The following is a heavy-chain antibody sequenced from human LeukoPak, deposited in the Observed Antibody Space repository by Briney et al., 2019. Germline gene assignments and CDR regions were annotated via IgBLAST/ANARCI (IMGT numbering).Heavy chain of an antibody. CDR3: ARGFQLPHPLEDWLDP. Sequence: ASVKVSCKASGYTFPGYYIHWVRQAPGQGPEWMGWINPNSGGRNYAQKFQGRVTLTRDTSISTAYMELSSPRSGDTAVYYCARGFQLPHPLEDWLDPWGQGTQVTVSS. V-gene: IGHV1-2*02. J-gene: IGHJ5*02. D-gene: IGHD3-3*01. CDR1: GYTFPGYY. CDR2: INPNSGGR.